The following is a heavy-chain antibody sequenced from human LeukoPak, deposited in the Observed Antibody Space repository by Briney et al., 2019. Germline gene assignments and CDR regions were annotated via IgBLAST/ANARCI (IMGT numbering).Heavy chain of an antibody. CDR3: AKGSGWFDY. J-gene: IGHJ4*02. CDR1: GGTFSSYA. D-gene: IGHD6-19*01. CDR2: ISYDGSNK. V-gene: IGHV3-30*04. Sequence: SCKASGGTFSSYAISWVRQAPGKGLEWVAVISYDGSNKYYADSVKGRFTISRDNSKNTLYLQMNSLRAEDTAVYYCAKGSGWFDYWGQGTLVTVSS.